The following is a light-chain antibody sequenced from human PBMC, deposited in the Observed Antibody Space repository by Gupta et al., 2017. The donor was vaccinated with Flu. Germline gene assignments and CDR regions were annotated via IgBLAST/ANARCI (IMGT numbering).Light chain of an antibody. V-gene: IGKV3-20*01. CDR1: QSVSSSY. CDR2: GAS. CDR3: QQYGSTPQNT. Sequence: TLSLSPGERATLACRASQSVSSSYLAWYPQKPGQAPRLLIYGASSRDTGIPDRFSDSGSGTDFTLTISRREPEDFAVYSCQQYGSTPQNTFGQGTKLEIK. J-gene: IGKJ2*01.